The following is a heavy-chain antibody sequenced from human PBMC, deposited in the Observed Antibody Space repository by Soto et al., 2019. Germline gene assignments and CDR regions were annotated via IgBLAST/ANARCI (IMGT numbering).Heavy chain of an antibody. CDR2: IIPILGIA. CDR3: AREGHDYGDYVDY. D-gene: IGHD4-17*01. Sequence: ASVKVSCKASGGTFSSYAISWVRQAPGQGLEWMGRIIPILGIANYAQKFQDRVTITADKSTSTAYMELSSLRSEDTAVYYCAREGHDYGDYVDYWGQGTLVTVSS. J-gene: IGHJ4*02. CDR1: GGTFSSYA. V-gene: IGHV1-69*04.